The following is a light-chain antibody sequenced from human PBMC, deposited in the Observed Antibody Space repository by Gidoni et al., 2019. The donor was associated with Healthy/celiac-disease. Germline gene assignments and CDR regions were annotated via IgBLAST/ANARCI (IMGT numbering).Light chain of an antibody. CDR3: QQYYSTLGT. CDR2: WAS. Sequence: DIVMTKSPDSLAVSLGERATINCKSSQTVLYSSNNKNYLAWYQQKPGQPPKLLIYWASTRESGVSDRFSGSGSGTDFTLTISSLQAEDVAVYYCQQYYSTLGTFGQGTKVEIK. V-gene: IGKV4-1*01. CDR1: QTVLYSSNNKNY. J-gene: IGKJ1*01.